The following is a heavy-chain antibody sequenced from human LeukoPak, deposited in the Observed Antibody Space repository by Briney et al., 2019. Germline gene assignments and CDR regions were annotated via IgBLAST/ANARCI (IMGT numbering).Heavy chain of an antibody. D-gene: IGHD3-10*01. V-gene: IGHV3-48*03. CDR3: ARYGSFDY. CDR2: ISSSGSPT. J-gene: IGHJ4*02. Sequence: PGGSLRLSCAASGFTFSSFEMNWVRQAPGKGLEWVSHISSSGSPTYYADSLKGRFTISRDNAKNSLYLQMNSLRAEDTAVYYCARYGSFDYWGQGTLVTVSS. CDR1: GFTFSSFE.